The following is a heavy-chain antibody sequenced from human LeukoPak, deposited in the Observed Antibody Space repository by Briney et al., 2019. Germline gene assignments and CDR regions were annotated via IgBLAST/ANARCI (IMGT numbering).Heavy chain of an antibody. CDR1: GFTFSSYA. V-gene: IGHV3-23*01. Sequence: GGSLRLSCAASGFTFSSYAVNWVRQAPGKGLEWVSAISSSGGTTYYADSVRGRFRISRDNPKNTLSLQMNSLRAEDTAVYYCAKDRNGWPTNFDSGGQGTLVTVSA. J-gene: IGHJ4*02. D-gene: IGHD6-19*01. CDR3: AKDRNGWPTNFDS. CDR2: ISSSGGTT.